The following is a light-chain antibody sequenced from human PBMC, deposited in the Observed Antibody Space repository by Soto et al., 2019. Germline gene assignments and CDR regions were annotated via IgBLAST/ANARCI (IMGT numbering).Light chain of an antibody. Sequence: QSALTQPASVSGSPGQSITISCTGTSSDVGGYNYVSWYQQHPGKAPKLMIYDVSNRPSGVSNRFSGAKSGNTASLTISGLQAADEADYYCSSYTSSSILVVFGGGTKLTVL. CDR3: SSYTSSSILVV. V-gene: IGLV2-14*01. J-gene: IGLJ2*01. CDR2: DVS. CDR1: SSDVGGYNY.